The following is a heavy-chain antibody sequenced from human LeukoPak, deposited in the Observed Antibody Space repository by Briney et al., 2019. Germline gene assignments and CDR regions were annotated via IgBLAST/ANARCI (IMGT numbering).Heavy chain of an antibody. CDR2: INPSGGST. CDR1: GYTFTSYY. Sequence: ASVKVSCKASGYTFTSYYMHWVRQAPGQGLEWMGIINPSGGSTSYAQKFQGRVTMTRDTSTSTVCMELSSLRSEDTAVYYCARDRSVRGVIFPDAFDIWGLGTMVTVSS. V-gene: IGHV1-46*01. CDR3: ARDRSVRGVIFPDAFDI. J-gene: IGHJ3*02. D-gene: IGHD3-10*01.